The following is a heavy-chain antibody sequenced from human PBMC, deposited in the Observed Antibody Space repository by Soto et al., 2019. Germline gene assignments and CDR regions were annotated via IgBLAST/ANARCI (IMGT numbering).Heavy chain of an antibody. J-gene: IGHJ5*02. CDR3: ARQGSNSSRRLSWFDP. D-gene: IGHD3-16*01. Sequence: ASETLSLTCTSSGGSSISSTYSWGWIRQPPGKGLEWIGSMHYSGATYYNPSLKSRVSISVDTSKSQFSLKLTFVTAADTAVYFCARQGSNSSRRLSWFDPWGQGTLVTVS. CDR1: GGSSISSTYS. CDR2: MHYSGAT. V-gene: IGHV4-39*01.